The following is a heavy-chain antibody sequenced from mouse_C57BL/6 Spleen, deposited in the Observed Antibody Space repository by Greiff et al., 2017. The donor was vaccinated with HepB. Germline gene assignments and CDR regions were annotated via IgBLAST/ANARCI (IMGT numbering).Heavy chain of an antibody. Sequence: LQESGAELVRPGASVTLSCKASGYTFTDYEMHWVKQTPVHGLEWIGAIDPETGGTAYNQKFKGKAILTADKSSSTAYMELRSLTSEDSAVYYCTRDRDYYGSSLDYWGQGTTLTVSS. CDR2: IDPETGGT. D-gene: IGHD1-1*01. CDR1: GYTFTDYE. J-gene: IGHJ2*01. CDR3: TRDRDYYGSSLDY. V-gene: IGHV1-15*01.